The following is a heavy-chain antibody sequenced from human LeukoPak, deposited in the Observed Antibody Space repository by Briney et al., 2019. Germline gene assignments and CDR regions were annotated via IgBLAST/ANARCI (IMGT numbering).Heavy chain of an antibody. CDR3: AEPHASGIYLPYGN. V-gene: IGHV3-23*01. Sequence: QSGGSLRLSCAASGFLFSDCTMSWLRQAPGEGLQWVSAITPNGGFATYAESVKGRFIISRDNSRNTLYLQMNSLRAEDTAVYYCAEPHASGIYLPYGNWGQGTPVTVSS. J-gene: IGHJ4*02. CDR2: ITPNGGFA. D-gene: IGHD3-10*01. CDR1: GFLFSDCT.